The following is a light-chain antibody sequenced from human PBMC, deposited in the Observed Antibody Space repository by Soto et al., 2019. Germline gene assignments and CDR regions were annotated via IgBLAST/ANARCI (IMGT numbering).Light chain of an antibody. J-gene: IGKJ2*01. CDR3: LQDYNYPYT. CDR1: QGIKND. CDR2: AAS. Sequence: AIQLTQSPASLSASVGDRVTITCRASQGIKNDVAWYQQRPGKAPKLLIYAASSLQSGVPSRFSGSGSGADFTLTISSLQPEDFASYYCLQDYNYPYTFGQGTKLEIK. V-gene: IGKV1-6*01.